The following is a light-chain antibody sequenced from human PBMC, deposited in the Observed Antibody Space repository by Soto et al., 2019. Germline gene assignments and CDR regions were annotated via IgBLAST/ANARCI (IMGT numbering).Light chain of an antibody. J-gene: IGKJ2*01. CDR3: LQDYNYPYT. CDR1: QGIKND. CDR2: AAS. Sequence: AIQLTQSPASLSASVGDRVTITCRASQGIKNDVAWYQQRPGKAPKLLIYAASSLQSGVPSRFSGSGSGADFTLTISSLQPEDFASYYCLQDYNYPYTFGQGTKLEIK. V-gene: IGKV1-6*01.